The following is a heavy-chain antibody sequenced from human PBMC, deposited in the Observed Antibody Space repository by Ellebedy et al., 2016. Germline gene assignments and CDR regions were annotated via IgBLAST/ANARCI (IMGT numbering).Heavy chain of an antibody. J-gene: IGHJ4*02. CDR1: GFTFSSYW. Sequence: GESLKISXAASGFTFSSYWMSWVRQAPGKGLEWVANIKQDGSEKYYVDSVKGRFTISRDNAKNSLYLQMNSLRAEDTAVYYCARDQVRYYYDSSGYYYFDYWGQGTLVTVSS. D-gene: IGHD3-22*01. CDR2: IKQDGSEK. CDR3: ARDQVRYYYDSSGYYYFDY. V-gene: IGHV3-7*01.